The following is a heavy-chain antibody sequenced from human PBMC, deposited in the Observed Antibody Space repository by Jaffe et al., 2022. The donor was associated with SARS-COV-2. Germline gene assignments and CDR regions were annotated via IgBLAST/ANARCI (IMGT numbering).Heavy chain of an antibody. CDR3: ARGSGSYDYFDH. CDR1: GFTFSGNA. J-gene: IGHJ4*02. D-gene: IGHD3-16*01. Sequence: QVQLVESGGGVAQPGRSLRLSCEASGFTFSGNAMHWVRQAPGKGLEWVAVISNDGSRQHYADSVKGRFTISRDNSRNTLYVEMSSLRAEDTAVYYCARGSGSYDYFDHWGQGSPVTVSS. V-gene: IGHV3-30-3*01. CDR2: ISNDGSRQ.